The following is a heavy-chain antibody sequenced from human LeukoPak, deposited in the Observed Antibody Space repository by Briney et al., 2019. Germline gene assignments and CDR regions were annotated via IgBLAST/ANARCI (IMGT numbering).Heavy chain of an antibody. CDR1: GFTLRSFG. CDR3: ARHQNTWFDP. J-gene: IGHJ5*02. V-gene: IGHV3-7*01. Sequence: GGSLRLSCAASGFTLRSFGMHWVRQAPGKGLEWVANIKHDGREKYSLDSVKGRFTISRDNAKNSLYLEMNSLRVEDTAVYYCARHQNTWFDPWGQGTLVTVTS. CDR2: IKHDGREK.